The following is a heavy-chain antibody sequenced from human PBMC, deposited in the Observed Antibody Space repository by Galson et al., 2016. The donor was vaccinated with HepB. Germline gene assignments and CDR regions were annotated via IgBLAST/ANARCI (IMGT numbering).Heavy chain of an antibody. D-gene: IGHD3-10*01. J-gene: IGHJ4*02. CDR1: GYSFTSYW. CDR2: IYPGDSEI. Sequence: QSGAEVKKPGESLKISCKGSGYSFTSYWIGWVRQMPGKGLEWMGIIYPGDSEIRDSPSFQGQVTISADKSISTAYLQWSSLKASDTAIYYCARLSMRPGELTGDFDYWGQGTLVTVSS. V-gene: IGHV5-51*01. CDR3: ARLSMRPGELTGDFDY.